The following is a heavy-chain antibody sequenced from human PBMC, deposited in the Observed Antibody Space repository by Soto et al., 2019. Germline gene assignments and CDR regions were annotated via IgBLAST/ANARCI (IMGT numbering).Heavy chain of an antibody. V-gene: IGHV3-23*01. J-gene: IGHJ4*02. CDR1: GFTFSSYA. D-gene: IGHD3-16*02. CDR3: AKVQDYDYVWGSYRPEKVFDY. CDR2: ISGSGGST. Sequence: GGSLRLSCAASGFTFSSYAMSWVRQAPGKGLEWVSAISGSGGSTYYADSVKGRFTISRDNSKNTLYLQMNSLRAEDTAVYYCAKVQDYDYVWGSYRPEKVFDYWGQGTLVTVS.